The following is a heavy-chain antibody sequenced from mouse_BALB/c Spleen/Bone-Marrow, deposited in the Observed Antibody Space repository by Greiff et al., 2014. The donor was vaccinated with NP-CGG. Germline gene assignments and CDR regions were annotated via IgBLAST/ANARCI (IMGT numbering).Heavy chain of an antibody. CDR1: GYTFPNYW. CDR3: GSGYQRILAY. J-gene: IGHJ3*01. V-gene: IGHV1-7*01. CDR2: INPTTGYT. Sequence: QVQLKQSGAGLAKPGASVKMSCKASGYTFPNYWMHWVKQRPGQGLEWIGYINPTTGYTEYNQKFKDKATLTADKSSSTAYMQLSRVTSEDSADEYCGSGYQRILAYWGQGTLVTVSA.